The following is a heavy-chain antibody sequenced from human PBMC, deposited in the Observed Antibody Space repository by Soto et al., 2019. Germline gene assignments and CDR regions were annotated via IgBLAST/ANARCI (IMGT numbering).Heavy chain of an antibody. J-gene: IGHJ4*02. Sequence: QVQLVESGGGLVKPGGSLRLSCAASGFTFSDYYMSWLRQAPGKGLEWVSCISTRGSTINYADSVKGRFTISRDNAKHSLYLQVNSLRAEDTSVYACARVSPPPDYWGQGTLVTVSS. V-gene: IGHV3-11*01. CDR2: ISTRGSTI. CDR3: ARVSPPPDY. CDR1: GFTFSDYY.